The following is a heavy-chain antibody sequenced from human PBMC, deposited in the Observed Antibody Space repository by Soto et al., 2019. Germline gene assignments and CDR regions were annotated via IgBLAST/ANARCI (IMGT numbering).Heavy chain of an antibody. V-gene: IGHV3-30-3*01. D-gene: IGHD3-3*01. J-gene: IGHJ4*02. CDR1: GFTFSSYA. CDR2: ISYDGSNK. Sequence: QVQLVESGGGVVQPGRSLRLSCAASGFTFSSYAMHWVRQAPGKGLEWVAVISYDGSNKYYPDSVKGRFTISRDNSKNTLYLQMNSLRAEDTAVYYCARARVDTIFGVVMAFDYWGQGTLVTVSS. CDR3: ARARVDTIFGVVMAFDY.